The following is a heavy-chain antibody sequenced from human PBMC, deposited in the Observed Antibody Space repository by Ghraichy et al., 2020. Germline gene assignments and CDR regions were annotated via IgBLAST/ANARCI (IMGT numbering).Heavy chain of an antibody. CDR1: GGSISSSSYY. CDR3: ARHIAAAGNVNWFDP. CDR2: IYYSGST. Sequence: SETLSLTCTVSGGSISSSSYYWGWIRQPPGKGLEWIGSIYYSGSTYYNPSLKSRVTISVDTSKNQFSLKLSSVTAADTAVYYCARHIAAAGNVNWFDPWGQGTLVTVSS. D-gene: IGHD6-13*01. J-gene: IGHJ5*02. V-gene: IGHV4-39*07.